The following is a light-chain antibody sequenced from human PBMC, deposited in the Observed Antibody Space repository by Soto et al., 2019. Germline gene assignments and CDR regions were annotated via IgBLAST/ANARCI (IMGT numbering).Light chain of an antibody. CDR3: QKYDSAPQA. CDR1: QGIIDY. Sequence: DIQMTQSPSSLSASVGDRATITCRASQGIIDYLAWYQQKPGKSPKLLIYGASTLHSGVPSRFSGSGAGTDFSLTISSLQPEDVATYYCQKYDSAPQAFGPGTKVEVK. CDR2: GAS. J-gene: IGKJ1*01. V-gene: IGKV1-27*01.